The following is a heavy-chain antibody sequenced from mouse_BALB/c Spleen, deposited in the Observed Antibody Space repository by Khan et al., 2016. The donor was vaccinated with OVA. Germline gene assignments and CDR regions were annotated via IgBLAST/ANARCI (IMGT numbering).Heavy chain of an antibody. V-gene: IGHV3-2*02. D-gene: IGHD1-1*01. Sequence: EVQLQESGPGLVKPSQSLSLTCTVTGYSITSGYAWNWIRQFPGNKLEWMGYISYSGVTRYTPSLKSRISITRDTSKNQFFLQLNSVTTEDTATYYCAIGNYYGYYFDYWGQGTTLTVSS. CDR3: AIGNYYGYYFDY. CDR2: ISYSGVT. CDR1: GYSITSGYA. J-gene: IGHJ2*01.